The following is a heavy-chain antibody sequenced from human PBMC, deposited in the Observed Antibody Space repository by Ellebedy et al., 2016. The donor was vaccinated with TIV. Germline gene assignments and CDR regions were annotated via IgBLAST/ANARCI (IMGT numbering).Heavy chain of an antibody. CDR3: ARDRYYGGNYRGIDY. V-gene: IGHV7-4-1*02. J-gene: IGHJ4*02. D-gene: IGHD4-23*01. CDR2: INTNTWNT. Sequence: AASVKVSCKASGYTFTSHPLNWVRQAPGRGLEWMGWINTNTWNTVSVPGFTGRFVFSLDTSVGTAYLQISSLQAEDTAIYYCARDRYYGGNYRGIDYWGQGTLVTVSS. CDR1: GYTFTSHP.